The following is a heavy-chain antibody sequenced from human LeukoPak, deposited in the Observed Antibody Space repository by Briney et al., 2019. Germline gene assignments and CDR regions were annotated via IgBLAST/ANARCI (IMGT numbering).Heavy chain of an antibody. CDR1: RFTFSSYA. J-gene: IGHJ4*02. Sequence: GGCLRLSCVASRFTFSSYAMSWVRQAPGKGLEWVSAISGSGGSTYYADSVKGRFTISRDNSKNTLYLQMNSLRAEDTAVYYCAKDPGYDYVWGSYRHFDYWGQGTLVTVSS. D-gene: IGHD3-16*02. CDR3: AKDPGYDYVWGSYRHFDY. CDR2: ISGSGGST. V-gene: IGHV3-23*01.